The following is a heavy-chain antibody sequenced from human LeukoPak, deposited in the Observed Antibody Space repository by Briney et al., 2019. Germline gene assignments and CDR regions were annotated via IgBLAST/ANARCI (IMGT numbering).Heavy chain of an antibody. CDR1: GGSFSGYY. D-gene: IGHD6-13*01. J-gene: IGHJ4*02. CDR2: INHSGST. CDR3: ARHRVGYSSSWYLAGVLHPFDY. Sequence: PSETLSLTCAVYGGSFSGYYWSWIRQPPGKGLEWIGEINHSGSTNYNPSLKSRVTISVDTSKNQFSLKLSSVTAADTAVYYCARHRVGYSSSWYLAGVLHPFDYWGQGTLVTVSS. V-gene: IGHV4-34*01.